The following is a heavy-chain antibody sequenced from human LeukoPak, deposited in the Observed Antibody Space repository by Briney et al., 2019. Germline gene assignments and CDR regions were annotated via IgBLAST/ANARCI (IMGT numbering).Heavy chain of an antibody. CDR2: IYHSGST. CDR3: ARAGYYDSSGPLGFDP. J-gene: IGHJ5*02. V-gene: IGHV4-4*02. Sequence: SETLSLTCAVSGGSISSSNWWSWDRQLPGKGLEWIGEIYHSGSTNYNPSLKSRVTISVDKSKNQFSLKLSSVTAADTGVYYCARAGYYDSSGPLGFDPWGQGTLVTVPS. CDR1: GGSISSSNW. D-gene: IGHD3-22*01.